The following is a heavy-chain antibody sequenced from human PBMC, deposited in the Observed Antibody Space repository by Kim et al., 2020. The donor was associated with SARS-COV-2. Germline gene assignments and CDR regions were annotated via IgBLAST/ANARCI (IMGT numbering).Heavy chain of an antibody. CDR3: ARDRWDRSIAAAGMAPYYYYGMDV. CDR1: GFTFSSYA. Sequence: GGSLRLSCAASGFTFSSYAMHWVRQAPGKGLEWVAVISYDGSNKYYADSVKGRFTISRDNSKNTLYLQMNSLRAEDTAVYYCARDRWDRSIAAAGMAPYYYYGMDVWGQGTTVTVSS. D-gene: IGHD6-13*01. V-gene: IGHV3-30-3*01. J-gene: IGHJ6*02. CDR2: ISYDGSNK.